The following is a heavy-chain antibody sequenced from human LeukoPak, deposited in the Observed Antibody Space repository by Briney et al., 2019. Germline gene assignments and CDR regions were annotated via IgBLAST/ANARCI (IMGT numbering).Heavy chain of an antibody. J-gene: IGHJ6*03. V-gene: IGHV3-23*01. CDR1: GFTFYNFA. Sequence: GGSLRLSCAASGFTFYNFALSWVRQAPGKGLEWVSTISGTGASTFYADSVKGRFTISRDNSKNTLYLQMNSLRAEDTAVYYCARDPYSGSYGNYYYYFMDVWGKGTTVTISS. CDR2: ISGTGAST. CDR3: ARDPYSGSYGNYYYYFMDV. D-gene: IGHD1-26*01.